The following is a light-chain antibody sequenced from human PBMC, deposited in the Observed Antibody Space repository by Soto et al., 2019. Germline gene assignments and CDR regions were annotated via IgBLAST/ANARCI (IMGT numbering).Light chain of an antibody. Sequence: QPVLAQSPSASASLGSSVKLTCTLSSGHSSYGIAWHQLQPEKCPRYWMKLNSDGSHNKGDGIPARFSGSSSGAERYLTIYSLQSEDEADYYCQTWDTGIPVVFGGGTKLTVL. CDR1: SGHSSYG. CDR2: LNSDGSH. V-gene: IGLV4-69*01. CDR3: QTWDTGIPVV. J-gene: IGLJ2*01.